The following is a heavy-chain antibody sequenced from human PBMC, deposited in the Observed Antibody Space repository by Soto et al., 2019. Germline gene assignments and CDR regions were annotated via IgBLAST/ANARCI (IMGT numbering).Heavy chain of an antibody. CDR1: GFSVSANY. D-gene: IGHD4-17*01. V-gene: IGHV3-53*01. CDR3: AAQRANDYGDPNDALDI. CDR2: LYAGGAT. J-gene: IGHJ3*02. Sequence: EVQLVESGGGLIQPGGSLRLSCAASGFSVSANYMNWIRQAPGKGLQWVSLLYAGGATFYADSVKGRFTISRDSSKNTLFLQMDSLRVEATAVYYCAAQRANDYGDPNDALDIWGQGTVVSVSS.